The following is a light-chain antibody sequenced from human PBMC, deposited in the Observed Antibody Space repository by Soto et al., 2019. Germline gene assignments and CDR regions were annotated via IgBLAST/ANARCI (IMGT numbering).Light chain of an antibody. J-gene: IGLJ1*01. CDR2: EVS. Sequence: QSALTQPASVSGSPGQSITISCTGTSSDVGGYNYVSWYQHHPGKAPKLMIHEVSDRPSGISNRFSGSKSGNTASLTISGLQAEDEADYYCSSYTSATTHVFGTGTKLTVL. V-gene: IGLV2-14*01. CDR1: SSDVGGYNY. CDR3: SSYTSATTHV.